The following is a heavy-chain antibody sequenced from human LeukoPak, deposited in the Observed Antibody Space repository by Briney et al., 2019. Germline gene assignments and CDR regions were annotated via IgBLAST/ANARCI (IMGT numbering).Heavy chain of an antibody. J-gene: IGHJ6*02. Sequence: GGSLRLSCAASGFTVSSNYMSWVRQAPGKGLEWVSVIYSGGSTYYADSVKGRFTISRDNSKNTLYLQMNSLRAEDTAVYYCARDNLIRTPSYYYYGMDVWGQGTTVTVSS. CDR3: ARDNLIRTPSYYYYGMDV. CDR1: GFTVSSNY. V-gene: IGHV3-66*01. D-gene: IGHD2-2*01. CDR2: IYSGGST.